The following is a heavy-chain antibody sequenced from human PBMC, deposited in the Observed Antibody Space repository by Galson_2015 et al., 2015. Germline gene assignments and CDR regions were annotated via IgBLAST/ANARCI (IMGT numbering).Heavy chain of an antibody. V-gene: IGHV3-23*01. CDR3: AKDSTSREAPG. J-gene: IGHJ4*02. D-gene: IGHD6-13*01. CDR1: GFTFTKYG. CDR2: ISGDTCTI. Sequence: SLRLSCAASGFTFTKYGMTWVRQAPGKGLEWVSVISGDTCTIYYADSVKGRFTTSRDNSKNTVYLQMNSLRAEDTAVYYCAKDSTSREAPGWGQGTLVTVSS.